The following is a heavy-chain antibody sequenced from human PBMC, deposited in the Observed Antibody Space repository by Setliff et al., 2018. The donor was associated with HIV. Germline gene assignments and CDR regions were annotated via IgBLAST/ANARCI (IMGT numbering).Heavy chain of an antibody. CDR1: GGSFSDYY. CDR2: INHSGST. CDR3: ARVRLELRQYWFDS. J-gene: IGHJ5*01. Sequence: PSETLSLTCAVYGGSFSDYYWSWIRQPPGKGLEWIGEINHSGSTNYNPSLKRRVTISVDTSKNQFSLKLNSVTAADTAVYYCARVRLELRQYWFDSWGQGSPGTVSS. D-gene: IGHD1-7*01. V-gene: IGHV4-34*01.